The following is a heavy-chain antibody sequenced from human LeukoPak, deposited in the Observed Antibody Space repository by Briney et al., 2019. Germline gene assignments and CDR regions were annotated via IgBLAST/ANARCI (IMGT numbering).Heavy chain of an antibody. V-gene: IGHV4-4*07. CDR1: GGSISSYY. J-gene: IGHJ3*02. CDR3: AKPYYDFWSGYTGAFDI. CDR2: IYTSGST. D-gene: IGHD3-3*01. Sequence: SETLSLTCTVSGGSISSYYWSWIRQPAGKGLEWIGRIYTSGSTNYNHSLKSRVTMSVDTSKNQFSLKLSSVTAADTAVYYCAKPYYDFWSGYTGAFDIWGQGTMVTVSS.